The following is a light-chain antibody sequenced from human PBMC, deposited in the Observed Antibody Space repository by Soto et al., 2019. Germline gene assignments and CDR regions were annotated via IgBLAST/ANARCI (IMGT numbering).Light chain of an antibody. V-gene: IGLV1-44*01. CDR1: SSNIGTYS. Sequence: QSALTQPPSASGTPGQRVTISCSGSSSNIGTYSVSWYQQFPGTAPRLLIYSDNQRPSGVPDRFSASKSGASASLAISGLQSEDEADVYCAASDDSLNGCVFGTGTKVTVL. CDR2: SDN. J-gene: IGLJ1*01. CDR3: AASDDSLNGCV.